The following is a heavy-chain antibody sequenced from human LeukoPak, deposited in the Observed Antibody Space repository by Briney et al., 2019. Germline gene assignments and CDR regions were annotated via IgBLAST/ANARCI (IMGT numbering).Heavy chain of an antibody. CDR3: AGSSGWWAHDY. CDR1: GLSFTNYG. D-gene: IGHD6-19*01. Sequence: GGSLRLSCAASGLSFTNYGMTWVRQAPGKGLEWVSSISGSGSDTYYADSVRGRFTISRDSSKNTLYVQMVSLRAEDTAMYYCAGSSGWWAHDYWGQGTLVTVSS. V-gene: IGHV3-23*01. J-gene: IGHJ4*02. CDR2: ISGSGSDT.